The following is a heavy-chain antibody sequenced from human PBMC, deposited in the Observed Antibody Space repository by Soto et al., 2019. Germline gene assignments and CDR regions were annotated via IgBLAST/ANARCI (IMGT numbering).Heavy chain of an antibody. CDR1: GFTFSSYG. J-gene: IGHJ6*02. Sequence: QVQLVESGGGVVQPGRSLRLSCAASGFTFSSYGMHWVRQAPGKGLEWVAVIWYDGSNKYYADSVKGRFTISRDNSKNPLYLQMNSLRAEDTAVYYCARERAVAGAKAYYYYYGMDVWGQGTTVTVSS. V-gene: IGHV3-33*01. D-gene: IGHD6-19*01. CDR2: IWYDGSNK. CDR3: ARERAVAGAKAYYYYYGMDV.